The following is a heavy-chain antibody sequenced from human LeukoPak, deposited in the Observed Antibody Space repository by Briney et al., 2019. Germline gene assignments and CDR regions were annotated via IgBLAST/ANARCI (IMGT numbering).Heavy chain of an antibody. D-gene: IGHD3-22*01. CDR1: GYSFTSYW. CDR3: ARSPDYYDSSGYYRSGAFDI. CDR2: IYPGDSDT. J-gene: IGHJ3*02. V-gene: IGHV5-51*01. Sequence: GESLKISCKGSGYSFTSYWIGWVRQMPGKGLEWMGIIYPGDSDTRYSPSFQGQVTISADKSISTAYLQWSSLKASDTAMYYCARSPDYYDSSGYYRSGAFDIWGQGTMVTVSS.